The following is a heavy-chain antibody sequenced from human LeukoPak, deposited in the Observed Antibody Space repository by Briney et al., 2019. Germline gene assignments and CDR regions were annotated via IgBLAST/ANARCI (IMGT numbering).Heavy chain of an antibody. CDR2: IRSKAYRGTT. J-gene: IGHJ6*02. CDR1: GFTFGDHA. CDR3: ARGPIQLWIHNAMDV. D-gene: IGHD5-18*01. Sequence: GGSLRLSCSGSGFTFGDHATSWVRQAPGKGLEWVGFIRSKAYRGTTEYAASVEGRFTISRDDSASIAYLQMNSLRTEDTAVYYCARGPIQLWIHNAMDVWGQGTTVTVSS. V-gene: IGHV3-49*04.